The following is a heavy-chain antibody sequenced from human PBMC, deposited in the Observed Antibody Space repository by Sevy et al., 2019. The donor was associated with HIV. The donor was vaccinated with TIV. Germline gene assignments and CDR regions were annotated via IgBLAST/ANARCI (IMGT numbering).Heavy chain of an antibody. V-gene: IGHV3-21*01. CDR2: ISSASSYI. J-gene: IGHJ4*02. CDR3: ARGDYYGSLYYFDY. D-gene: IGHD3-10*01. CDR1: GFTFNYHF. Sequence: GGSLRLSCAASGFTFNYHFMNWVRQVPGKGLEWVSYISSASSYINYSDSVKGRFTISRDNAKNLVFLEMNNLRPEDTAVYFCARGDYYGSLYYFDYWGQGTLATVSS.